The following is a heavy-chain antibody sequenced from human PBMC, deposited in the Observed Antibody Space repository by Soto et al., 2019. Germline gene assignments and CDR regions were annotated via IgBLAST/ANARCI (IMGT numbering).Heavy chain of an antibody. J-gene: IGHJ4*02. CDR2: ISYDGTKT. V-gene: IGHV3-30*03. CDR1: GFTFSIYA. CDR3: ARDRGPRRQWLIGPFDY. D-gene: IGHD6-19*01. Sequence: QVQLVESGGGVVQPGRSLRVSCAASGFTFSIYAMHWVRQAPGTGLEWVAVISYDGTKTYYADSVKGRFTISRDNSKNTVYLQMNSLRDEDTAVYYCARDRGPRRQWLIGPFDYWDQGTVVTVSP.